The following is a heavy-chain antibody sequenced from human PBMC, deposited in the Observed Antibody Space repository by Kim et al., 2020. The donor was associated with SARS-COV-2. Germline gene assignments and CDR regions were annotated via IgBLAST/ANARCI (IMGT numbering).Heavy chain of an antibody. V-gene: IGHV4-39*07. D-gene: IGHD1-26*01. CDR2: IYYSGST. CDR3: ARGRPISGSYYLG. J-gene: IGHJ4*02. CDR1: GGSISSSSYY. Sequence: SETLSLTCTVSGGSISSSSYYWGWIRQPPGKGLEWIGSIYYSGSTYYNPSLKSRVTISVDTSKNQFSLKLSSVTAADTAVYYCARGRPISGSYYLGWGQGTLVTVSS.